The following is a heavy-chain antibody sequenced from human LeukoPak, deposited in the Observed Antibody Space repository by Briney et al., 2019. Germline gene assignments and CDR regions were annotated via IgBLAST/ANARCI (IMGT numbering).Heavy chain of an antibody. V-gene: IGHV4-34*01. D-gene: IGHD1-26*01. CDR2: INHSGST. CDR3: ARGEAGATTDFDF. J-gene: IGHJ4*02. CDR1: GGSLSGYY. Sequence: SETLSLTCAVYGGSLSGYYWSWIRQPPGKGLEWIGEINHSGSTNYNPSLKSRVTISVDTSKNQFSLKLSSVTAADTAVYYCARGEAGATTDFDFWGQGTLVTVSS.